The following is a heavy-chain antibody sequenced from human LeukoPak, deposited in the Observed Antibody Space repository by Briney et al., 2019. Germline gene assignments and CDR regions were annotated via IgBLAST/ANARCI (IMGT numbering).Heavy chain of an antibody. CDR3: ARAGDITMVRGVIKAHPNWFDP. Sequence: SETLSLTCTVSGGSISSSSYYWGWIRQPPGKGLEWIGEINHSGSTNYNPSLKSRVTISVDTSKNQFSLKLSSVTAADTAVYYCARAGDITMVRGVIKAHPNWFDPWGQGTLVTVSS. CDR1: GGSISSSSYY. V-gene: IGHV4-39*07. D-gene: IGHD3-10*01. J-gene: IGHJ5*02. CDR2: INHSGST.